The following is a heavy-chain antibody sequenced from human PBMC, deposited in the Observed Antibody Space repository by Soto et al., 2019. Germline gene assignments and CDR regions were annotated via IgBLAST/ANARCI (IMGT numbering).Heavy chain of an antibody. CDR2: ISWNSGNI. V-gene: IGHV3-9*01. Sequence: EVQLVESGGGVVQPGRSLRLSCAASGFIFDEYAMHWVRQAPGKGLEWVSSISWNSGNIGYADSVKGRFTISRDNAKNSLYLQMNSVRGEDTALYYCAKGASTTVFAFNDYWGQGTLVTVSS. J-gene: IGHJ4*02. CDR1: GFIFDEYA. D-gene: IGHD4-17*01. CDR3: AKGASTTVFAFNDY.